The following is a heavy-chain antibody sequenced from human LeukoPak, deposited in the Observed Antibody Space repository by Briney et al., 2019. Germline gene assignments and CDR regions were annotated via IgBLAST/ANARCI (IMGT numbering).Heavy chain of an antibody. D-gene: IGHD3-10*01. CDR1: GFTFSSYA. J-gene: IGHJ4*02. CDR2: ISGSGGST. Sequence: LPGGSLRLSCAASGFTFSSYAMSWVRQAPGKGLEWVSAISGSGGSTYYADSVKGRFTISRDNSKNTLYLQMNSLRAEDTAVYYCAKDHTRDPISGSYYNCFIDYWGQGTLVTVSS. V-gene: IGHV3-23*01. CDR3: AKDHTRDPISGSYYNCFIDY.